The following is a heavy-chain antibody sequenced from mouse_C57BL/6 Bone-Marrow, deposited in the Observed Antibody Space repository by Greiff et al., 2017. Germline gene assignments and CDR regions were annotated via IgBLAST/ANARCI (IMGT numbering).Heavy chain of an antibody. J-gene: IGHJ4*01. CDR2: INPDNGGT. D-gene: IGHD2-5*01. Sequence: VQLQQSGPELVKPGASVKISCKASGYTFTDYYMNWVKQSHGKSLEWIGDINPDNGGTSYNQKFKGKATLTVDKSSSTAYLELRSLKSEDSAVYYCARYYSNYVYYAMDYWGQGTSVTVSS. V-gene: IGHV1-26*01. CDR3: ARYYSNYVYYAMDY. CDR1: GYTFTDYY.